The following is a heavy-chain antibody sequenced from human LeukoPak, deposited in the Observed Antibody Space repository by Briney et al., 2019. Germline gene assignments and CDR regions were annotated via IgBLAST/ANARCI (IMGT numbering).Heavy chain of an antibody. CDR2: IYSGGST. Sequence: GGSLRLSCAASGFTVSSNYMSWVRQAPGKGLEWVSVIYSGGSTYYADSVKGRFTISGDNSKNTLYLQMNSLRAEDTAVYHCAKDEYSSSLNDYWGQGTLVTVSS. D-gene: IGHD6-6*01. CDR1: GFTVSSNY. J-gene: IGHJ4*02. CDR3: AKDEYSSSLNDY. V-gene: IGHV3-53*05.